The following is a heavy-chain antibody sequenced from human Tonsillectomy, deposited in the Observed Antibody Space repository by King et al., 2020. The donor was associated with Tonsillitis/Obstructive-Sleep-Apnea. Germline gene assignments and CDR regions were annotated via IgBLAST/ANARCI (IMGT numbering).Heavy chain of an antibody. V-gene: IGHV3-49*04. D-gene: IGHD2-15*01. CDR1: GFTFGDYG. Sequence: VQLVESGGGLVQPGRSLRLSCTPSGFTFGDYGMSWVRQAPGKGLEWVGFIRGKAYGGTTDYAASLKGRFSISRDDSKSIAYLQMNSLKSEDTAVYYCTRRRSSDPPTIIVEGYYHYYMDAWGKGTTVTVSS. CDR2: IRGKAYGGTT. CDR3: TRRRSSDPPTIIVEGYYHYYMDA. J-gene: IGHJ6*03.